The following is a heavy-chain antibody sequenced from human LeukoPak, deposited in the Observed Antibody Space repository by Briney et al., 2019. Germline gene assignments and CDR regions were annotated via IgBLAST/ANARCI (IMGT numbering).Heavy chain of an antibody. CDR2: IDPSDSYT. Sequence: GESLRISCKGSGYSFTRYWISWVRQMPGKGLEWMGRIDPSDSYTNYSPSFQGHVTISADKSISTAYLQWSSLKASDTAMYYCARPGSHCSSTSCLYAFDIWGQGTMVTASS. CDR3: ARPGSHCSSTSCLYAFDI. J-gene: IGHJ3*02. V-gene: IGHV5-10-1*01. CDR1: GYSFTRYW. D-gene: IGHD2-2*01.